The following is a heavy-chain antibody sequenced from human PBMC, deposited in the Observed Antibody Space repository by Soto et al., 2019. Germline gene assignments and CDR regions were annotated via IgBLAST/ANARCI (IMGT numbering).Heavy chain of an antibody. Sequence: GGSLRLSCAASGFTLSNFLMHWVRQAPGKGLVWVSRINGDGRDTSYADIAKGRFTISRDNARNTLYLQMNFLRVEDTAVYFCVRGNSGYGNFDYWGPGALVTVSS. V-gene: IGHV3-74*01. CDR2: INGDGRDT. J-gene: IGHJ4*02. CDR3: VRGNSGYGNFDY. CDR1: GFTLSNFL. D-gene: IGHD5-12*01.